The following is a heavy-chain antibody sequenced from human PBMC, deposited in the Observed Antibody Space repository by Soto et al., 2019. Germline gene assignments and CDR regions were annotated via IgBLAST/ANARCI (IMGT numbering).Heavy chain of an antibody. Sequence: GASVKVSCKASGGTFSSYTISWVRQAPGQGLEWMGRIIPILGIANYAQKFQGRVTITADKSTSTAYMELSSLRSEDTAVYYCATGYSSSWINWFDPWGQGTLVTVSS. CDR2: IIPILGIA. J-gene: IGHJ5*02. V-gene: IGHV1-69*02. CDR1: GGTFSSYT. CDR3: ATGYSSSWINWFDP. D-gene: IGHD6-13*01.